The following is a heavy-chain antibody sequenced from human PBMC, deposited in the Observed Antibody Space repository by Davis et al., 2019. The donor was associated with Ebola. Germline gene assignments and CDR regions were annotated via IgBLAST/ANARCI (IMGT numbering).Heavy chain of an antibody. V-gene: IGHV3-23*01. CDR3: AKGDTAKD. J-gene: IGHJ4*02. D-gene: IGHD5-18*01. CDR1: GFTFSSYA. Sequence: GESLKISCAASGFTFSSYAMSWFRQAPGKGLEWVSAISGSGGSTYYADSVKGRFTISRDNSKDTLYLQMNSLRGEDTAVYYCAKGDTAKDWGQGTLVTVSS. CDR2: ISGSGGST.